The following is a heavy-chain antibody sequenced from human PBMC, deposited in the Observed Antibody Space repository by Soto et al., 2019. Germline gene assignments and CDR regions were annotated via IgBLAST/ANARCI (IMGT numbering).Heavy chain of an antibody. CDR1: GYSISTSYY. CDR3: ARDTGYTSSMDV. J-gene: IGHJ6*02. V-gene: IGHV4-38-2*02. CDR2: THHSGRT. Sequence: ETLSLTCAVSGYSISTSYYWAWIRQPPGKGLEWIGTTHHSGRTYYNPSLKIRVTISVDTSKNQFSLQLSSVTAADTAVYYCARDTGYTSSMDVWGQGLTVTVSS. D-gene: IGHD6-13*01.